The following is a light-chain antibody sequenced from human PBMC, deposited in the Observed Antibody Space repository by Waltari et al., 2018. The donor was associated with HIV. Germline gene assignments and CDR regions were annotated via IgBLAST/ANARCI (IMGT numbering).Light chain of an antibody. J-gene: IGKJ4*01. CDR2: DAS. V-gene: IGKV3-11*01. CDR3: QQRRNWEVT. CDR1: QSVSRY. Sequence: EIVLTQSPATLSLSPGDRATLYCRASQSVSRYVAWYQQRPGQAPRLLIYDASKRAAGIPGRFSGSGYVTDFTLTISSLEPEDFAVYYCQQRRNWEVTFGGGTKVHIK.